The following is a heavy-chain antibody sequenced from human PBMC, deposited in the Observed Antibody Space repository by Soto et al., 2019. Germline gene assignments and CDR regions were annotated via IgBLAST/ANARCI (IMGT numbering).Heavy chain of an antibody. Sequence: QVQLVQSGAEVKKPGSSVKVSCKASGGTFSRYSITWVRQAPGHGLEWIGRIIPIFGIASYAQKFQGRVTITPGESTRTAYMELSGLSCDDTGVYYCARENRDGETGQGASAIARMDVRGKGTTVTVPS. J-gene: IGHJ6*01. CDR3: ARENRDGETGQGASAIARMDV. CDR1: GGTFSRYS. V-gene: IGHV1-69*08. CDR2: IIPIFGIA. D-gene: IGHD3-10*01.